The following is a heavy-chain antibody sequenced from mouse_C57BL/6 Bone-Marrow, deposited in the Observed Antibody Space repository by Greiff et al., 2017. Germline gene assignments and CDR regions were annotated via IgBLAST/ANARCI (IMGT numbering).Heavy chain of an antibody. CDR2: IWSGGST. J-gene: IGHJ3*01. V-gene: IGHV2-2*01. CDR1: GFSLTSYG. CDR3: ASHSSFAY. Sequence: VQLQQSGPGLVQPSQSLSITCTVSGFSLTSYGVHWVRQSPGKGLEWLGVIWSGGSTDYNAAFISRLSISKDNSKSQVFFKMNSLQADDTAIYYCASHSSFAYWGQGTLVTVSA.